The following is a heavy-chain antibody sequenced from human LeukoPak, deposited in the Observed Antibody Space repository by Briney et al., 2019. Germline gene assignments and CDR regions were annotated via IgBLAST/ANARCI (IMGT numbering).Heavy chain of an antibody. J-gene: IGHJ4*02. CDR1: GFTLSRFW. V-gene: IGHV3-7*01. Sequence: PGGSLRLSCAASGFTLSRFWMSWVRQAPGRGLEWVANIKQGGSDKRYVDSVKGRFTVSKDNSKNFLYLEMNSLRAEDTAVYYCAGPASLYIGSEDQGFESWGQGTLVTVSS. CDR2: IKQGGSDK. D-gene: IGHD2-15*01. CDR3: AGPASLYIGSEDQGFES.